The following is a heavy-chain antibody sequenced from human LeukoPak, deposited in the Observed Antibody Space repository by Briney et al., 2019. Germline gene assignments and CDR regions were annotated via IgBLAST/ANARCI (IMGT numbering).Heavy chain of an antibody. CDR1: GGSISSYY. V-gene: IGHV4-59*01. CDR3: ARDYCSSTSCYTYAFDI. D-gene: IGHD2-2*02. CDR2: IYYSGST. Sequence: NPSETLSLTCTVSGGSISSYYWSWIRQSPGKGLEWIGYIYYSGSTNYNPSLKSRVTISVDTSKNQFSLKLSSVTAADTAVYYCARDYCSSTSCYTYAFDIWGQGTMVTVSS. J-gene: IGHJ3*02.